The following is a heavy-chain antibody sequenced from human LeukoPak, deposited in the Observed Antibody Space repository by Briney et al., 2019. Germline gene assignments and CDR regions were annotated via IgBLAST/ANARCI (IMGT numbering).Heavy chain of an antibody. J-gene: IGHJ5*02. CDR1: GYTFTSYY. CDR2: INPSGGST. Sequence: ASVKVSCKASGYTFTSYYMHWVRQAPGQGLEWMGIINPSGGSTSYAQKFQGRVTMTRDMSTSTVYMELSSLRSEDTAVYYCARDLGCDSSGYFPGWFDPWGQGTLVTVSS. D-gene: IGHD3-22*01. V-gene: IGHV1-46*01. CDR3: ARDLGCDSSGYFPGWFDP.